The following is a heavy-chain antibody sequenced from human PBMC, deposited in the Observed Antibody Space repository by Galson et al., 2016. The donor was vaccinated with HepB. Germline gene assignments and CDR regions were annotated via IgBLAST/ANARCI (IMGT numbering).Heavy chain of an antibody. V-gene: IGHV1-69*13. D-gene: IGHD3-10*01. CDR3: AGQMSASGNSPFDY. Sequence: SVKVSCKASGVTLTNYAISWVRQAPGQGLEWMGGANPVLNTANYAQKFQGRVTITADESTGTSFMELKYLRSGDTALYYCAGQMSASGNSPFDYWGQGALVTVS. CDR1: GVTLTNYA. CDR2: ANPVLNTA. J-gene: IGHJ4*02.